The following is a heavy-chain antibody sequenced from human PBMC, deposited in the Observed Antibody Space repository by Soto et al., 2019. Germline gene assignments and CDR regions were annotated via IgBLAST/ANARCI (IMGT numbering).Heavy chain of an antibody. CDR2: ISGSGGST. Sequence: EVQLLQSGGGLVLPGGSLRLSCAASVFIFSNYAMTWVRQPPGKGLEWVSTISGSGGSTYYADSVKGRFTISRDNSKNTLYLQMNSLRAEDTAVYYCAKVGGYSGYEYIDYWGQGTLVTVSS. V-gene: IGHV3-23*01. CDR1: VFIFSNYA. D-gene: IGHD5-12*01. J-gene: IGHJ4*02. CDR3: AKVGGYSGYEYIDY.